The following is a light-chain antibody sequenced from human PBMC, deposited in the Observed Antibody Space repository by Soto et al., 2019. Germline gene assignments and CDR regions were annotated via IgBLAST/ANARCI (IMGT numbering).Light chain of an antibody. CDR2: AAS. Sequence: AIRMTQSPSSLSASTGDRVTITCRASQGISSYLAWYQQKPGKAPKLLIYAASTLQSGVPSRFSGSGSGTDFTLTISCLQSEYFATYYCPQYYSYPRTFGQGT. J-gene: IGKJ1*01. CDR3: PQYYSYPRT. CDR1: QGISSY. V-gene: IGKV1-8*01.